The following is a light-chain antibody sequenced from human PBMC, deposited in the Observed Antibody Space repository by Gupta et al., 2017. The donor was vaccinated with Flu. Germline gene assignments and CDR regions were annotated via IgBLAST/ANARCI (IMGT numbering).Light chain of an antibody. Sequence: VTLGQPASISCRSSQSLVHSDGDTYLNWFQQRPGQSPRRLIYKGSKRDSGVPDRISGSGSGTDFTLKISGVEAEDVGIYYCRQGIYCPYTFGQGTKMEIK. J-gene: IGKJ2*01. V-gene: IGKV2-30*02. CDR2: KGS. CDR3: RQGIYCPYT. CDR1: QSLVHSDGDTY.